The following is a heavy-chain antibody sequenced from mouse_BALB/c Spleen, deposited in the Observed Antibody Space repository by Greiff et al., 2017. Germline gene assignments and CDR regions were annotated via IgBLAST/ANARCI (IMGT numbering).Heavy chain of an antibody. Sequence: LQESGPSLVQPSQSLSITCTVSGFSLTSYGVHWVRQSPGKGLEWLGVIWRGGSTDYNAAFMSRLSITKDNSKSQVFFKMNSLQADDTAIYYCAKILYDEGVGYAMDYWGQGTSVTVSS. CDR2: IWRGGST. CDR1: GFSLTSYG. D-gene: IGHD2-12*01. J-gene: IGHJ4*01. CDR3: AKILYDEGVGYAMDY. V-gene: IGHV2-5-1*01.